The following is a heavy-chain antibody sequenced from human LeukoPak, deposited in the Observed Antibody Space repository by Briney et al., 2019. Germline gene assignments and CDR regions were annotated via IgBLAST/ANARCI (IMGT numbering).Heavy chain of an antibody. V-gene: IGHV1-2*02. CDR3: VRKSAARRTSEFDY. D-gene: IGHD6-6*01. Sequence: GASVKVSCKASGYTFTSDYMNWVRQAPGQGLEWMGWINPNSGGTNYAQKFQGRVTMTSDTSINTGYMELSSLKSDDTAVYYCVRKSAARRTSEFDYWGQGSLVTVSS. J-gene: IGHJ4*02. CDR1: GYTFTSDY. CDR2: INPNSGGT.